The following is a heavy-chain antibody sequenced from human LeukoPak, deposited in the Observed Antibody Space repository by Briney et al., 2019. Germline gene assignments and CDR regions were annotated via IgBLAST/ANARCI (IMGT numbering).Heavy chain of an antibody. CDR1: GYTFTGYY. D-gene: IGHD4-17*01. J-gene: IGHJ1*01. Sequence: VXXSCKASGYTFTGYYMHWVRQAPGQGLEWMGWINPNSGGTNYAQKFQGRVTMTRDTSISTAYMELSRLRSDDTAVYYCARELTTVTTFEYFQHWGQGTLVTVSS. CDR2: INPNSGGT. V-gene: IGHV1-2*02. CDR3: ARELTTVTTFEYFQH.